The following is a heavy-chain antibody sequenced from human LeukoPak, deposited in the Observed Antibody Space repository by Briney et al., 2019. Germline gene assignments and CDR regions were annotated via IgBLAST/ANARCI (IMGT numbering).Heavy chain of an antibody. CDR1: GGSFSGYY. Sequence: PSETLSLTCAVYGGSFSGYYWSWIRQPPGKGLEWIGEINHSGSTNYNPSLKSRVTISVDTSKNQFSLKLSSVTAADTAVYNCARGPQEGTGYNWFDPWGQGTLVTVSS. CDR2: INHSGST. D-gene: IGHD1-1*01. CDR3: ARGPQEGTGYNWFDP. J-gene: IGHJ5*02. V-gene: IGHV4-34*01.